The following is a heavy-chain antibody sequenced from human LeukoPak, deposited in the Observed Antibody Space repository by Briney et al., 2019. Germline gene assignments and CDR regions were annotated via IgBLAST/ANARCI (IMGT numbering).Heavy chain of an antibody. V-gene: IGHV3-23*01. CDR1: GFTFSTYA. CDR3: AKGSPQYYFDY. D-gene: IGHD6-19*01. Sequence: GGSLRLSCAAAGFTFSTYAMYWVRQAPGRGLEWVSASGHGGDTYYADSVKGRFTISRDISKNTLYLQMNSLRAEDTAVYYCAKGSPQYYFDYWGQGTLVTVSS. CDR2: SGHGGDT. J-gene: IGHJ4*02.